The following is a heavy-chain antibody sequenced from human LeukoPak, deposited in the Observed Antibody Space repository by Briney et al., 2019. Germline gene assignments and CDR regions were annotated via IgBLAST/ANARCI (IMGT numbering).Heavy chain of an antibody. Sequence: GGSLRLSCAASGFTFSSYGMHWVRQAPGKGLEWVAVISYDGSNEYYVDSVKGRFTISRDNSKNTLYLQMNSLRAEDTAVYYYAKDCLNFGEPPDFDYWGQGTLVTVSS. J-gene: IGHJ4*02. CDR3: AKDCLNFGEPPDFDY. CDR2: ISYDGSNE. CDR1: GFTFSSYG. V-gene: IGHV3-30*18. D-gene: IGHD3-10*01.